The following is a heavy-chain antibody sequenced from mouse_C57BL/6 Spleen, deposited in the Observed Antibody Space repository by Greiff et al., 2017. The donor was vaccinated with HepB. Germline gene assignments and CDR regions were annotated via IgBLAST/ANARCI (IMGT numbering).Heavy chain of an antibody. D-gene: IGHD2-4*01. CDR3: AKGDYGDYYAMDY. CDR2: ISSGGSYT. CDR1: GFTFSSYG. V-gene: IGHV5-6*01. J-gene: IGHJ4*01. Sequence: EVQVVESGGDLVKPGGSLKLSCAASGFTFSSYGMSWVRQTPDKRLEWVATISSGGSYTYYPDSVKGRFTISRDNAKNTLYLQMSSLKSEDTAMYYCAKGDYGDYYAMDYWGQGTSVTVSS.